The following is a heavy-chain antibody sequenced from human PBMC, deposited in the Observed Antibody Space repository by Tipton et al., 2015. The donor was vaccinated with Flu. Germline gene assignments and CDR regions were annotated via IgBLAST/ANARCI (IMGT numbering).Heavy chain of an antibody. CDR1: GGSISSGSYY. CDR2: IYTSGST. J-gene: IGHJ4*02. V-gene: IGHV4-61*02. CDR3: ARGGDGYNPIDY. Sequence: TLSLTCTVSGGSISSGSYYWSWIRQPAGKGLEWIGRIYTSGSTNYNPSLKSRVTISVDTSKNQFSLKLSSVTAADTAVYYCARGGDGYNPIDYWGQGTLVTVPS. D-gene: IGHD5-24*01.